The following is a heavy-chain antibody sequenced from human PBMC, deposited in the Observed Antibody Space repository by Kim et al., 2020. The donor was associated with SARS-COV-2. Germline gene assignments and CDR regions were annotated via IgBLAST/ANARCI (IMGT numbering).Heavy chain of an antibody. V-gene: IGHV4-34*01. CDR3: ARGLGPGDY. CDR2: GRT. J-gene: IGHJ4*01. D-gene: IGHD1-26*01. Sequence: GRTTYNPYLKSRVTRSIDTSKDHFSLRLASVTAADTALYYCARGLGPGDYWGRGTLVTVSS.